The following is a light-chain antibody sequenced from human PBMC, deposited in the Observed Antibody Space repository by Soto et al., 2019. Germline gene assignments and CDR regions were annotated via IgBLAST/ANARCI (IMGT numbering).Light chain of an antibody. CDR1: QSISRY. CDR2: DAS. Sequence: DIQMTQSPSTLSASVGDTVTITCRASQSISRYLAWYQKKPGEAPKLLIYDASTLQSGVSSRFTASGSGTEFSLSISSLQPDDLATYYCRHYNTVSSFGPGTKVEIK. J-gene: IGKJ3*01. V-gene: IGKV1-5*01. CDR3: RHYNTVSS.